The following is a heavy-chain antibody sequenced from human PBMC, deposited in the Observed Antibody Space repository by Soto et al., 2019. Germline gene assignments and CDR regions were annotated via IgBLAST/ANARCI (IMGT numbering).Heavy chain of an antibody. Sequence: QVPLVESGGGVVQPGRSLRLCCAASGFDFSTYGMHWVRQAPGQGPEWEAVIWYDGSNKYYADSVRGRFIIARDNSKSTLLLQLNSLRAEDTAVYYCARAVGPFDYWGQGSLVTVSS. CDR1: GFDFSTYG. CDR3: ARAVGPFDY. J-gene: IGHJ4*02. D-gene: IGHD1-26*01. V-gene: IGHV3-33*01. CDR2: IWYDGSNK.